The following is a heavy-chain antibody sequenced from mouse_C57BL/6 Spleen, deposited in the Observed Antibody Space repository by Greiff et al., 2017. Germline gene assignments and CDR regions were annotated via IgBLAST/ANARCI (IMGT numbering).Heavy chain of an antibody. J-gene: IGHJ4*01. V-gene: IGHV1-15*01. CDR3: TRLCGSYAMDY. Sequence: QVQLQQSGAELVRPGASVTLSCKASGYTFTDYEMHWVKQTPVHGLEWIGAIDPETGGTAYNQRFKGKAILTADKSSSTAYMDLRSLTSEDSAVYYCTRLCGSYAMDYWGQGTSVTVSS. CDR1: GYTFTDYE. CDR2: IDPETGGT.